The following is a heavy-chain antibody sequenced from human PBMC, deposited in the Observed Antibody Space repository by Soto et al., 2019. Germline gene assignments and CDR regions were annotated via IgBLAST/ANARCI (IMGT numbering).Heavy chain of an antibody. D-gene: IGHD6-6*01. CDR3: AKDRGSSSDYYDDGMDV. Sequence: QVQLVESGGGVVQPGRSLRLSCAASGFTFSSYAMHWVRQAPGKGLEWVALISYDGSNKYYADSVKGRFTISRDKSKNTLFLQMNSLRAGDTAVYYCAKDRGSSSDYYDDGMDVWGQGTTVTV. V-gene: IGHV3-30*18. J-gene: IGHJ6*02. CDR1: GFTFSSYA. CDR2: ISYDGSNK.